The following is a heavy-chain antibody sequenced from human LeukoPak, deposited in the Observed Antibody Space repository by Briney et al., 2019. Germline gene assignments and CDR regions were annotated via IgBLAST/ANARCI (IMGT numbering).Heavy chain of an antibody. V-gene: IGHV1-2*02. Sequence: ASVKVSCKSSGYTFTVRYMHWVRQAPGQGLEWMGWIDPNSGATTYAQKFQGRVSMTRDTSISTAYMELSSLTSDDTAVYYCARAVHWSYDSWGQGTLVTVSS. CDR1: GYTFTVRY. D-gene: IGHD1-7*01. CDR2: IDPNSGAT. J-gene: IGHJ4*02. CDR3: ARAVHWSYDS.